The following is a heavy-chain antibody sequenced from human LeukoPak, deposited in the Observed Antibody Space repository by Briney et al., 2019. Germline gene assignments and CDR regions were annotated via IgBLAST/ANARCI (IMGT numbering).Heavy chain of an antibody. Sequence: GGSLRLSCAASGFTFSSYDIHWVRQATGKGLEWVSGIGTAGEIYYPGSVKGRFTISRENAKNSLYLQMNSLRAGDTAVYYCARVSRFGYYYGSGNWFDPWGQGTLVTVSS. CDR3: ARVSRFGYYYGSGNWFDP. V-gene: IGHV3-13*01. J-gene: IGHJ5*02. D-gene: IGHD3-10*01. CDR2: IGTAGEI. CDR1: GFTFSSYD.